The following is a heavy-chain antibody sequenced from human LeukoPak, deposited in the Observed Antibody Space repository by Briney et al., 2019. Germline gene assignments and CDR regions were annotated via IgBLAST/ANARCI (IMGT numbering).Heavy chain of an antibody. J-gene: IGHJ4*02. CDR3: ARGRRGDMTTVALDY. CDR1: GFTFSDYY. CDR2: ISSSGSTI. D-gene: IGHD4-11*01. V-gene: IGHV3-11*04. Sequence: TGGSLRLSCAASGFTFSDYYMSWIRQAPGKGLEWVSYISSSGSTIYYADSVKGRFTISRDNAKNSLYLQMNSLRAEDTAVYYCARGRRGDMTTVALDYWGQGTLVTVSS.